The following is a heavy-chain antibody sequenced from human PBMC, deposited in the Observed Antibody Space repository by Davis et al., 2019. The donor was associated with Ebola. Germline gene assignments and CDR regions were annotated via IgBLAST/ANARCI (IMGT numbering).Heavy chain of an antibody. V-gene: IGHV1-69*04. Sequence: SVKVSCKASGYTFTSYAISWVRQAPGQGLEWMGRIIPILGIANYAQKFQGRVTITADKSTSTAYMELSSLRSEDTAVYYCARVLATTTGGSRGYYYYGMDVWGQGTTVTVSS. CDR2: IIPILGIA. D-gene: IGHD5-24*01. J-gene: IGHJ6*02. CDR3: ARVLATTTGGSRGYYYYGMDV. CDR1: GYTFTSYA.